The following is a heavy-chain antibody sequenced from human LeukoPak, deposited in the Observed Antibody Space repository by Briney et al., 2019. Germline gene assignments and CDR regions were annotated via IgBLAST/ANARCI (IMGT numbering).Heavy chain of an antibody. CDR3: ARDLLPAASGDYYGMDV. CDR2: ISSSSSYI. V-gene: IGHV3-21*01. D-gene: IGHD2-2*01. CDR1: GFTFSSYS. Sequence: GGSLRLSCAASGFTFSSYSMNCVRQAPGKGLEWVSSISSSSSYIYYADSVKGRFTISRDNAKNSLYLQMNSLRAEDTAVYYCARDLLPAASGDYYGMDVWGQGTTVTVSS. J-gene: IGHJ6*02.